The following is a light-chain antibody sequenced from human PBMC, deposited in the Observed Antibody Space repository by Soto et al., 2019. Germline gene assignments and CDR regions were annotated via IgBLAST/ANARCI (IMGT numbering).Light chain of an antibody. CDR2: KAS. J-gene: IGKJ4*01. CDR1: QSISSW. Sequence: DIQMTQSPSTLSASVGDRVTITCRASQSISSWLDWYQQKPGKAPKLLIYKASSLESGVPSRFRGSGSGTEFTLTISSLQPDDFATYYCQQYNSYSRTFGGGTKVEIK. CDR3: QQYNSYSRT. V-gene: IGKV1-5*03.